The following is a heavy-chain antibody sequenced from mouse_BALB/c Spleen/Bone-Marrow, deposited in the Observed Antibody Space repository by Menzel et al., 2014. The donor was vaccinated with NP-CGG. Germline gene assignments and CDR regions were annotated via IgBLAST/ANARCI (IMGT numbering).Heavy chain of an antibody. V-gene: IGHV1S56*01. J-gene: IGHJ3*01. Sequence: VQLQQSGAELVKPGASVKLSCKASGYTFTSYDINWVRQRPEQGLEWIGWIFPGDGSTKYNEKFKGKTTLTADKSSSTVYMLLSSLTSEDSAIYFCARDDYGYWGQGTLVTVSA. CDR3: ARDDYGY. CDR2: IFPGDGST. CDR1: GYTFTSYD. D-gene: IGHD2-4*01.